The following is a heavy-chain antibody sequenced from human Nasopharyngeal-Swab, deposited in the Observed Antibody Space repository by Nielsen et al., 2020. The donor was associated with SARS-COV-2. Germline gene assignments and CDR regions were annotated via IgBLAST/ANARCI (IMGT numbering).Heavy chain of an antibody. CDR3: ARLKHDWNYGGATYFDY. CDR1: GFTFSAYW. Sequence: GESLKISCAASGFTFSAYWMSWVRQAPGKGLEWVANIKQDGTEKAYVDSVKGRFTISKDNAQNSLYLQMNSLRAEDTAVYYCARLKHDWNYGGATYFDYWGQGTLVTVSS. D-gene: IGHD1-7*01. CDR2: IKQDGTEK. V-gene: IGHV3-7*01. J-gene: IGHJ4*02.